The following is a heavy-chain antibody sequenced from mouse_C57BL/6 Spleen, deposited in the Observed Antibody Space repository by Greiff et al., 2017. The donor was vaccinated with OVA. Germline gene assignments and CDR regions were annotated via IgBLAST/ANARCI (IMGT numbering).Heavy chain of an antibody. CDR2: IDPSDSYT. D-gene: IGHD1-1*01. Sequence: VQLQQPGAELVMPGASVKLSCKASGYTFTSYWMHWVKQRPGQGLEWIGEIDPSDSYTNYNQKFKGKSTLTVDKSSSTAYMQLSSLTSEYSAVYYCARGSGSSSFAYWGQGTLVTVSA. CDR3: ARGSGSSSFAY. V-gene: IGHV1-69*01. J-gene: IGHJ3*01. CDR1: GYTFTSYW.